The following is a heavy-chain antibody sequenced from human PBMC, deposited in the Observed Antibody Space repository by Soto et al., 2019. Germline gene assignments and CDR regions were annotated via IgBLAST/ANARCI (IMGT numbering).Heavy chain of an antibody. J-gene: IGHJ4*02. Sequence: QVQLQESGPGLVKPSETLSLTCTVSGGSISSYYWSWIRQPPGKGLEWIGYIYYSGSTNYNPSLKSRVTISVDTSKNQFSLKLSSVTAADTAVYYCARSSGWDVFDYWGQGTLVTVSS. CDR2: IYYSGST. D-gene: IGHD6-19*01. CDR3: ARSSGWDVFDY. CDR1: GGSISSYY. V-gene: IGHV4-59*01.